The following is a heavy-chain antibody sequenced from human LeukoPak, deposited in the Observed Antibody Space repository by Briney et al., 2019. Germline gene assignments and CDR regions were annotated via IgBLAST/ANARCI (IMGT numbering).Heavy chain of an antibody. D-gene: IGHD3-22*01. CDR3: ARTDSSGYYYPPVFDY. V-gene: IGHV1-18*01. CDR2: ISAYNGNT. CDR1: GYTFTSYG. J-gene: IGHJ4*02. Sequence: ASVTVSCKASGYTFTSYGISWVRQAPGQGLEWMGWISAYNGNTNYAQKLQGRVTMTTDTSTSTAYMELRSLRSDDTAVYYCARTDSSGYYYPPVFDYWGQGTLVTVSS.